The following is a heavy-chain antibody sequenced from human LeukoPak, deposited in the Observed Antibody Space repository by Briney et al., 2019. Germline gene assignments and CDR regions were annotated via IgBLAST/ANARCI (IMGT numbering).Heavy chain of an antibody. CDR1: GFTFTTYA. CDR2: ISYDGSDK. CDR3: ARARTTTGTTRIAFNI. J-gene: IGHJ3*02. D-gene: IGHD1-1*01. Sequence: GRSLRLSCAASGFTFTTYAMHWVRQAPGKGLDWVAVISYDGSDKYYADSVKGRFTISRDSSKNTLYLQMNSLRAEDTAVYYCARARTTTGTTRIAFNIWGQGTVVTVSS. V-gene: IGHV3-30-3*01.